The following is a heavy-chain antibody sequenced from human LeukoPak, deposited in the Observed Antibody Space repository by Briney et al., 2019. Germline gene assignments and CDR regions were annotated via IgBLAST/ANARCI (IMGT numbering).Heavy chain of an antibody. CDR2: ISSSGSTI. CDR1: GFTFSDYY. J-gene: IGHJ4*02. Sequence: GGSLRLSCAASGFTFSDYYMSWIRQAPGKGLEWVSYISSSGSTIYYADSVKGRFTTSRDNAKNSLYLQMNSLRAEDTAVYYCARDRAKGVGATMRTGGLADYWGQGTLVTVSS. D-gene: IGHD1-26*01. V-gene: IGHV3-11*01. CDR3: ARDRAKGVGATMRTGGLADY.